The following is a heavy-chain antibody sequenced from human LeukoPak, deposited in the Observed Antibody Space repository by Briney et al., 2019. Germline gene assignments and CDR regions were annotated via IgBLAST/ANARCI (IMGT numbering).Heavy chain of an antibody. CDR1: GGSISSSNW. V-gene: IGHV4-4*02. D-gene: IGHD6-19*01. CDR3: ARALSGYSSGWYWGYFDY. CDR2: IYHSGST. Sequence: SGTLSLTCAVSGGSISSSNWWSWVRQPPGKGLEWIGEIYHSGSTNYNPSLKSRVTISVDKSKNQFSLKLSSVTAADTAVYYCARALSGYSSGWYWGYFDYWGRGTLVTVSS. J-gene: IGHJ4*02.